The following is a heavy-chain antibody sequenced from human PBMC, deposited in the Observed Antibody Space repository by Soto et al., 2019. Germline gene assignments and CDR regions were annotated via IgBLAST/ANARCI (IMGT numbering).Heavy chain of an antibody. V-gene: IGHV3-23*01. J-gene: IGHJ4*02. CDR1: GFTFSSFG. Sequence: GGSLRLSCTASGFTFSSFGMAWGRQAPGKGLEWVSAISGSGDSSYYADSVKGRFTISRDNPNNTLYLQMNSLRAEDTAVYYCAKVGIGMFSHKHHFEHWGQGTQVTVSS. CDR3: AKVGIGMFSHKHHFEH. D-gene: IGHD2-2*03. CDR2: ISGSGDSS.